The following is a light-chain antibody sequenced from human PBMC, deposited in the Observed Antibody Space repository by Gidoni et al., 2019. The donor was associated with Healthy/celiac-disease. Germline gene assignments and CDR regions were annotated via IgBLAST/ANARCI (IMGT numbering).Light chain of an antibody. CDR2: GAS. CDR1: QSVNSN. V-gene: IGKV3-15*01. CDR3: QQYNNWPPWT. Sequence: EIVMTQSPATLSVSPGERATLSCRASQSVNSNLAWYQQKPGQAPRLLIYGASTRATGIPARFSGSGSGTEFTLTISSLQSEDFAVYYCQQYNNWPPWTFDQXTKVEIK. J-gene: IGKJ1*01.